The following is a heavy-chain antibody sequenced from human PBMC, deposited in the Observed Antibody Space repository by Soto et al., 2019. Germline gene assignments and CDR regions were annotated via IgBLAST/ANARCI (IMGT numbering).Heavy chain of an antibody. D-gene: IGHD5-18*01. CDR3: ARPGIQLWYGMDV. V-gene: IGHV4-39*01. CDR1: GGSISSSSYY. J-gene: IGHJ6*02. CDR2: IYYSGST. Sequence: QLQLQESGPGLVKPSETLSLTCTVSGGSISSSSYYWGWIRQPPGKGLEWIGSIYYSGSTYYNPSLKSRVTISVDTSKNQFSLKLSSVTAADTAVYYCARPGIQLWYGMDVWGQGTTVTVSS.